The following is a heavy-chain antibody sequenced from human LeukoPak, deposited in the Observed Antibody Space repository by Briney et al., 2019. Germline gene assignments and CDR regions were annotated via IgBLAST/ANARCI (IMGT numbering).Heavy chain of an antibody. CDR3: ASGGLVSRYVDH. D-gene: IGHD3-9*01. Sequence: PSESRTLTCAVSGGSISSSTWWTWVRQPPGKGLEWIGEIFYSGSTNSNPSLKSRLTMSVDESKHEFSLKLTSVTAADTAVYYCASGGLVSRYVDHCGQGILVTVSP. CDR2: IFYSGST. V-gene: IGHV4-4*02. J-gene: IGHJ4*01. CDR1: GGSISSSTW.